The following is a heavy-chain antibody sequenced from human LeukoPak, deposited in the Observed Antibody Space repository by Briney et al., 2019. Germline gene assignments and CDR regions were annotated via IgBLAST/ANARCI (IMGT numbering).Heavy chain of an antibody. CDR2: IKHDGSET. CDR1: GSTFSSIW. J-gene: IGHJ6*02. CDR3: AKNGGPHGMDV. Sequence: GGSLRLSCATSGSTFSSIWMSWVRQAPGKGLEWVANIKHDGSETNYVDSVKGRFTISRDNAKNSLHLQMNSLRVEDTAVYYCAKNGGPHGMDVWGQGTTVTVSS. V-gene: IGHV3-7*02. D-gene: IGHD3-16*01.